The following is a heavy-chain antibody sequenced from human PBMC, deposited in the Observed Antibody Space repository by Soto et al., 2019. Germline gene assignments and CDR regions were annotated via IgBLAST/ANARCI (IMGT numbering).Heavy chain of an antibody. V-gene: IGHV3-30*04. D-gene: IGHD1-26*01. CDR3: ARSRNSAVADSSDF. CDR1: GFTFRNYA. J-gene: IGHJ4*02. Sequence: GGSLRLSCAASGFTFRNYAIHWVRRAPGKGLEWVAVISRDGSHKYYLDSVKGRFTISRDNSKDTVNLLMNSLRDDDSAMYYCARSRNSAVADSSDFWGQGTLVTVSS. CDR2: ISRDGSHK.